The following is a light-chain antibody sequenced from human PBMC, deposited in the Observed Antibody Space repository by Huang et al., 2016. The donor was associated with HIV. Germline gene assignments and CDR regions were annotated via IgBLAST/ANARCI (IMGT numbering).Light chain of an antibody. J-gene: IGKJ4*01. CDR3: QQYSDWPPLT. CDR2: DAS. V-gene: IGKV3-15*01. CDR1: HSVDSD. Sequence: EIEMTQSPATLSVSPGERATLSCRASHSVDSDLAWYQQKPGQAPRLLIYDASTRATGISAKCNGTGSGTEFSLSITNLQSEDFAVYYCQQYSDWPPLTFGGGTKVEI.